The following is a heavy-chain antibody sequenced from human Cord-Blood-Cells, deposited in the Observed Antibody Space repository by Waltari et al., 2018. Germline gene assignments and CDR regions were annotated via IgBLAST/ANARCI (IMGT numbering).Heavy chain of an antibody. Sequence: EVQLVVSGGGLVQPGGSLRLYSAASGFTSTSSWLHWVRQAPGKGLVWVSRFNSYGSSTSYADSVKDSFTTSRDNAKNTLYLQMNSLRAEDTAVYYCARGGYCTNGVCQMFDPWGQGTLVTVSS. CDR3: ARGGYCTNGVCQMFDP. CDR2: FNSYGSST. D-gene: IGHD2-8*01. J-gene: IGHJ5*02. CDR1: GFTSTSSW. V-gene: IGHV3-74*01.